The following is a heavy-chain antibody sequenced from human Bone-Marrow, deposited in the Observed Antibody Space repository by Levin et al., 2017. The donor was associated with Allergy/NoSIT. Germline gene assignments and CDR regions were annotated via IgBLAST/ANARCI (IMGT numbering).Heavy chain of an antibody. Sequence: ASVKVSCKASGYTFSGYYIHWVRQAPGQGLEWMGWINPKSGGTDYAQKFQGRVSMTRDASISTAHMDLRRLSSDDTAVYFCAREDVSSGAMLVDYFDYWGQGTLVTVSS. CDR2: INPKSGGT. CDR1: GYTFSGYY. V-gene: IGHV1-2*02. CDR3: AREDVSSGAMLVDYFDY. J-gene: IGHJ4*02. D-gene: IGHD2-2*01.